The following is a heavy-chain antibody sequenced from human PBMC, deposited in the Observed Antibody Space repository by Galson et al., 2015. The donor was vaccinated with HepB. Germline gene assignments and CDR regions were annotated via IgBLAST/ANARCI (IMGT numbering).Heavy chain of an antibody. CDR1: GYTFTSYG. J-gene: IGHJ5*02. Sequence: SVKVSCKASGYTFTSYGISWVRQAPGQGLEWMGWISAYNGNTNYAQKLQGRVTMTTDTSTSTAYMELWSLRSDDTAVYYCARDLNFKGFKFGVVIYKRVNWFDPWGQGTLVTVSS. CDR2: ISAYNGNT. V-gene: IGHV1-18*01. CDR3: ARDLNFKGFKFGVVIYKRVNWFDP. D-gene: IGHD3-3*01.